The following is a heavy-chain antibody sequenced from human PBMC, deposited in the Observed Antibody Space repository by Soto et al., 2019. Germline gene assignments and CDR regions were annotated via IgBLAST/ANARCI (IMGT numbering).Heavy chain of an antibody. V-gene: IGHV3-74*02. J-gene: IGHJ6*03. CDR3: ARGDCVCGTCYALACSFYSYMGV. CDR1: GFTFSNYW. CDR2: INSDGSVS. Sequence: EVQLVESGGGLVQPGGSLRLSCAASGFTFSNYWMYWVRQAPGKGLEWVSRINSDGSVSSHADSVRGRLTISRDNVKNTLYLHMDSLRAEDTAVYFCARGDCVCGTCYALACSFYSYMGVWGKGTTVTVFS. D-gene: IGHD2-15*01.